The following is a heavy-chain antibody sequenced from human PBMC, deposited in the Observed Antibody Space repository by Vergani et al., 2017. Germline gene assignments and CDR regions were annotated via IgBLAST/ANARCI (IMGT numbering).Heavy chain of an antibody. V-gene: IGHV3-30-3*01. CDR2: ISYDGSNK. Sequence: QVQLVESGGGVVQPGRSLRLSCAASGFTFSSYAMHWVRQAPGKGLEWVAVISYDGSNKYYADSVKGRFTISRDNSKNTLYLQMNSLRAEDTAVYYCARAPPLDYYYYYMDVWGKGTTVTVSS. CDR1: GFTFSSYA. CDR3: ARAPPLDYYYYYMDV. J-gene: IGHJ6*03.